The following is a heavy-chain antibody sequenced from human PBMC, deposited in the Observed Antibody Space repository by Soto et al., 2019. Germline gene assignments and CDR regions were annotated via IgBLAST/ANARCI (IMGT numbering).Heavy chain of an antibody. V-gene: IGHV3-48*03. D-gene: IGHD4-4*01. Sequence: PGGSLRLSCAASGFSFSSYEMNWVRQAPGKGLEWVSYISDSGRTIYYADSVKGRFTISRDNAKNSLYLQMNSLSAEDTAVYYCATFPRSSKRGYWGQGTLVTVS. CDR1: GFSFSSYE. CDR2: ISDSGRTI. CDR3: ATFPRSSKRGY. J-gene: IGHJ4*02.